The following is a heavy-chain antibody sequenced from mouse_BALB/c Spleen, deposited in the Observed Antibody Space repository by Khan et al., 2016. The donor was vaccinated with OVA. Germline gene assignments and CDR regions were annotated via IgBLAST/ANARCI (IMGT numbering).Heavy chain of an antibody. CDR1: GYTFTSYY. CDR2: INPCNGGT. J-gene: IGHJ3*01. V-gene: IGHV1S81*02. CDR3: TRWATARATVWFAY. D-gene: IGHD3-2*01. Sequence: QLQQSGAELVKPGASVKLSCKASGYTFTSYYMYWLKQRPGQGLEWIGEINPCNGGTIFNEKFKSNATLTVDKSSSTAYMQLSSLTSEDSTVYYCTRWATARATVWFAYWGTGTLVTVSA.